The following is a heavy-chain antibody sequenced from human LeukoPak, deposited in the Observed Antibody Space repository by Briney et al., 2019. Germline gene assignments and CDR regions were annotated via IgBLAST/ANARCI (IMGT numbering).Heavy chain of an antibody. Sequence: GGSLRLSCAASGFIFDDYGMHWVRQAPGKGLEWVSLISWDGGSTYYADSVKGRFTISRDNSKNSLYLQMNSLRAEDTALYYCAKDIAPPYYYDLYGMDVWGQGTTVTVSS. CDR1: GFIFDDYG. CDR2: ISWDGGST. D-gene: IGHD3-22*01. J-gene: IGHJ6*02. V-gene: IGHV3-43D*03. CDR3: AKDIAPPYYYDLYGMDV.